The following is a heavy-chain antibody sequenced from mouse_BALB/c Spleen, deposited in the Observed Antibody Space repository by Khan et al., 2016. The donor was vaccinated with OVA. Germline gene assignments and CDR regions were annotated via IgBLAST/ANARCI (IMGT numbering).Heavy chain of an antibody. CDR3: TRLVDY. J-gene: IGHJ4*01. Sequence: EAEPGESGGGLVKPGGSLTLSCATFGFPFSSYAVSWIGNTPEKRLEWVESINSGGSTYYPARVKARFAISREESRNIRYLQMSSLRSEETAMYNCTRLVDYWGQGNSVTVSS. V-gene: IGHV5-6-5*01. CDR1: GFPFSSYA. CDR2: INSGGST.